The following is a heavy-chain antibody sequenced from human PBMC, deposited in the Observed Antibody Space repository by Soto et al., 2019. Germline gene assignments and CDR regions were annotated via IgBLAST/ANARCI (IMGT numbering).Heavy chain of an antibody. CDR2: ISGSGGSK. CDR3: ATRYVFLCGYDF. CDR1: GFTFSSYW. V-gene: IGHV3-23*01. D-gene: IGHD3-3*01. Sequence: GGSLRLSCAASGFTFSSYWMSWVRQAPGKGLEWVSAISGSGGSKYYAYSMKGRFTISRDNYKNTLYLQMNSLRAEDAVVYFGATRYVFLCGYDFWGQGTLVTVSS. J-gene: IGHJ4*02.